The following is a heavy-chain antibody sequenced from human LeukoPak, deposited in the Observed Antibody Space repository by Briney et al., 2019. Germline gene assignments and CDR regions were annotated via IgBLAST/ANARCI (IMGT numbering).Heavy chain of an antibody. CDR2: IYNRGST. CDR1: GGSLSSYS. V-gene: IGHV4-59*01. CDR3: ARGVRYFDL. D-gene: IGHD3-10*01. Sequence: SETLSLTCTVSGGSLSSYSWSWIRQPPGKGLEWIGYIYNRGSTNYNPSLKSRVTISLDTSNNQFSLKLTSVTAADTAVYYCARGVRYFDLWGRGTLVTVSS. J-gene: IGHJ2*01.